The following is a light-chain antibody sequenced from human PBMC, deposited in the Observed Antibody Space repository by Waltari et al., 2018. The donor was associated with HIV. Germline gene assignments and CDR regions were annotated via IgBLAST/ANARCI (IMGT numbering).Light chain of an antibody. CDR3: QQYYSYPLYS. CDR2: AAS. CDR1: QGISSY. V-gene: IGKV1-8*01. Sequence: AIRMTQSPSSFSASTGARVTITCRASQGISSYLAWYQQKPGKAPKLLIYAASTLQSGVPSRFSGSGSGTDFTLTISCLQSEDCATYYCQQYYSYPLYSFGQGTKLEIK. J-gene: IGKJ2*03.